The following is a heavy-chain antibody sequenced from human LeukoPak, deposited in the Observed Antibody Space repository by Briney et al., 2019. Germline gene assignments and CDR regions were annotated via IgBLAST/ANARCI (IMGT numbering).Heavy chain of an antibody. D-gene: IGHD6-13*01. J-gene: IGHJ4*02. V-gene: IGHV3-21*01. CDR3: AREGTRKEQQLVRGVFDY. CDR1: GFTFSSYS. CDR2: ISSSSSYI. Sequence: GGSLRLSCAASGFTFSSYSMNWVRQAPGKGLEWVSSISSSSSYIYYADSVKGRFTISRDNAKNSLYLQMNSLRAEDTAVYYCAREGTRKEQQLVRGVFDYWGQGTLVTVSS.